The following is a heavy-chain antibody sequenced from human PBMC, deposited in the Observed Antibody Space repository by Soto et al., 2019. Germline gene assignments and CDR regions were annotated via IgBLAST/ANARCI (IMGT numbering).Heavy chain of an antibody. Sequence: VQLVESGGGLVQPGGTLRVSCAASGITFSNVWMTWVRQAPGKGLEWVGRIKSKTDVGTPDYGAPVRGRFTISRDDANHTQYLQINILTTADTAVYYSTPGIFSSTLYFDSWGQGTLVTSSS. V-gene: IGHV3-15*01. J-gene: IGHJ4*02. CDR1: GITFSNVW. D-gene: IGHD6-6*01. CDR3: TPGIFSSTLYFDS. CDR2: IKSKTDVGTP.